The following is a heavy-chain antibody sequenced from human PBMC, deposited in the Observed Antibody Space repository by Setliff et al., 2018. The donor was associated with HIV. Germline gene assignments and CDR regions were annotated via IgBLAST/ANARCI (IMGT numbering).Heavy chain of an antibody. D-gene: IGHD6-6*01. CDR2: IYHSGST. CDR3: AGEAWTSYRSSSGYYYYYMDV. J-gene: IGHJ6*03. Sequence: PSETLSLTCAVSGYSISSGYYWGWIRQPPGKGLEWIGSIYHSGSTYDSPSLKSRVAISVDTSKNQFSLKLSSVTAADTAVYYCAGEAWTSYRSSSGYYYYYMDVWGKGTTVTVSS. V-gene: IGHV4-38-2*01. CDR1: GYSISSGYY.